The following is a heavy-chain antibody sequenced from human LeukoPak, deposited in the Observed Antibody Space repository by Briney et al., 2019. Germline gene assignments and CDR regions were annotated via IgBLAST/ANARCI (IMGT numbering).Heavy chain of an antibody. CDR3: ARDRRDGLVRIVAILPRLHFQPYYFDY. CDR1: GFTFSGAW. J-gene: IGHJ4*02. V-gene: IGHV3-30*02. Sequence: GGSLRLSCTASGFTFSGAWMTWVRQAPGKGLEWVAFIRFDGTNTYYADSVKGRFTISRDNSKNTLYLQMNSLRAEDTAVYYCARDRRDGLVRIVAILPRLHFQPYYFDYWGQGTLVTVSS. CDR2: IRFDGTNT. D-gene: IGHD5-12*01.